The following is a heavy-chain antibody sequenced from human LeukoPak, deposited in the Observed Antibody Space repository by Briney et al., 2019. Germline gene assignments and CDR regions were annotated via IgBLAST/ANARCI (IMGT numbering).Heavy chain of an antibody. CDR1: GGSISSGSCY. CDR3: ARGGLGYCSSTSCSYYYYYYMDV. D-gene: IGHD2-2*01. CDR2: IYTSGST. Sequence: SETLSLTCTVSGGSISSGSCYWSWIRQPAGKGLEWIGRIYTSGSTNYNPALKSRVTISVDTSKNQFSLKLSSVTAADTAVYYCARGGLGYCSSTSCSYYYYYYMDVWGKGTTVTVSS. J-gene: IGHJ6*03. V-gene: IGHV4-61*02.